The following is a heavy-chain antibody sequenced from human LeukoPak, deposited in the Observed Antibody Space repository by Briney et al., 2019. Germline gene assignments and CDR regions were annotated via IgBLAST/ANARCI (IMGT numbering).Heavy chain of an antibody. CDR3: ARGVDGASGSY. CDR1: GGSISSYY. V-gene: IGHV4-59*01. D-gene: IGHD1-26*01. J-gene: IGHJ4*02. Sequence: SETLSLTCTVSGGSISSYYWSWIRQPPGKGLEWIGYIAYTGSTNYNPSLKSRVTISVDTSKNQFSLKLTSVTAADTAEYYCARGVDGASGSYWGQGTLVTVSS. CDR2: IAYTGST.